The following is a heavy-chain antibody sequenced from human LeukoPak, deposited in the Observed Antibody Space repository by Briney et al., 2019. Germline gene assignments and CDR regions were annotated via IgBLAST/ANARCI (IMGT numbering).Heavy chain of an antibody. D-gene: IGHD3-22*01. CDR2: INHSGST. Sequence: SETLSLTCAVYGGSFSGYYWSWIRQPPGKGLEWIGEINHSGSTNYNPSLKSRVTISVNTSKNQFSLKLSSATAADTAVYYCARLSGRTYYYDSSGFRKYYFDYWGQGTLVTVSS. V-gene: IGHV4-34*01. CDR1: GGSFSGYY. J-gene: IGHJ4*02. CDR3: ARLSGRTYYYDSSGFRKYYFDY.